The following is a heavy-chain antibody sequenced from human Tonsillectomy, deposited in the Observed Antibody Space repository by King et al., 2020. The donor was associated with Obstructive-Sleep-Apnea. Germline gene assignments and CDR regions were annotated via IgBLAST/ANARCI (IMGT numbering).Heavy chain of an antibody. V-gene: IGHV1-46*01. Sequence: QLVQSGAEVKKPGASVKVSCKASGYTFTSYYMHWVRQAPGQGLEWMGIINPSGGSTSYAQKFQGRVTMTRDTSTSTVYMELSSLRSEDTAVYYCARGERVSGSYNSLIDYWGQGTLVTVSS. CDR3: ARGERVSGSYNSLIDY. J-gene: IGHJ4*02. CDR1: GYTFTSYY. D-gene: IGHD3-10*01. CDR2: INPSGGST.